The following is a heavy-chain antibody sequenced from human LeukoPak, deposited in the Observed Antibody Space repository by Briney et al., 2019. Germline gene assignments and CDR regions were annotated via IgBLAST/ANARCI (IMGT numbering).Heavy chain of an antibody. Sequence: GESLKISCECSGYSFTSYWITWVRQMPGKGLECMGRIDPSDSYTKYSPSFQGQVTISADKSISTAYLQWSSLKASDTAMYYCARGGGYNYGTFDYWGQGTLVTVSS. CDR1: GYSFTSYW. D-gene: IGHD5-18*01. V-gene: IGHV5-10-1*04. CDR2: IDPSDSYT. J-gene: IGHJ4*02. CDR3: ARGGGYNYGTFDY.